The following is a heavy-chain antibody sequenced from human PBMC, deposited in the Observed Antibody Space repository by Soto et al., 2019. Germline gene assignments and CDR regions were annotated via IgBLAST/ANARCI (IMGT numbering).Heavy chain of an antibody. V-gene: IGHV4-30-4*01. D-gene: IGHD3-9*01. CDR1: GGPISSGDYY. CDR3: ATQGGILTGYDY. Sequence: PSETLSLTCTVSGGPISSGDYYWSWIRQPPGKGLEWIGYIYYSGSTYYNPSLKSRVTISVDTSKNQFSLKLSSVTAADTAVYYCATQGGILTGYDYWGQGTLVTVSS. CDR2: IYYSGST. J-gene: IGHJ4*02.